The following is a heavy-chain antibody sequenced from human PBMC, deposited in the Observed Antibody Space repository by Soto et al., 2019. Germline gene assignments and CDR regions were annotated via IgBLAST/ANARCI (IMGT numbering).Heavy chain of an antibody. D-gene: IGHD6-13*01. CDR3: VAGSSWCSKDDY. CDR2: NDPSDSYT. V-gene: IGHV5-10-1*03. J-gene: IGHJ4*02. Sequence: EVQLVQSGAEVKKPGESLRISCKGSGYSFTSYWISWVRQMPGKGLEWMGRNDPSDSYTNYSPSLHGHVTISADKSISTAYLQWSSLKASDTALYYCVAGSSWCSKDDYWGQGTLVTVSA. CDR1: GYSFTSYW.